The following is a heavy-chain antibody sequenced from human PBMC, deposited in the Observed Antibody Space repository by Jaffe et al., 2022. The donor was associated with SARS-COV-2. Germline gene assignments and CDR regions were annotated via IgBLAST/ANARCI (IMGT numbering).Heavy chain of an antibody. CDR1: GYSFANFGGQW. CDR3: AKGYHGMDV. V-gene: IGHV5-51*01. CDR2: IYPARSDI. J-gene: IGHJ6*02. Sequence: EVQLVQSGAEVKEPGESLKISCKGSGYSFANFGGQWIGWMRQTPGKGLEWMGIIYPARSDIRYSPSFQGQVTISVDNSISTAFLQWSSLRASDTAMYYCAKGYHGMDVWGQGTTVTVSS.